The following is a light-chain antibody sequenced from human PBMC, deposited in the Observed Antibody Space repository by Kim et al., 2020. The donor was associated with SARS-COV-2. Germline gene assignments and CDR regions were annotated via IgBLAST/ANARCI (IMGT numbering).Light chain of an antibody. CDR3: QQRSNWPLT. Sequence: LYPGERATLSCRASQSVSSYLAWYQQKPGQAPRLLIYDASNRATGSPARCSGSGSGTDVTLTISSLEPEDFAVYYCQQRSNWPLTFGGGTKVDIK. J-gene: IGKJ4*01. V-gene: IGKV3-11*01. CDR1: QSVSSY. CDR2: DAS.